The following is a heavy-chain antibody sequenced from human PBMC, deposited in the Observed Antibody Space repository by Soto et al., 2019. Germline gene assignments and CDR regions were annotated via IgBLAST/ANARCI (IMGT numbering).Heavy chain of an antibody. D-gene: IGHD6-13*01. CDR1: GDSVSSNSAA. J-gene: IGHJ6*02. CDR2: TYYRSKWYN. V-gene: IGHV6-1*01. Sequence: PSQTLSLTCAISGDSVSSNSAAWNWIRQSPSRGLEWLGRTYYRSKWYNDYAVSVKSRITINPDTSKNQFSLQLNSVTPEDTALYYCARGWVAAAAAYYYYGMDVWGQGTTVTVSS. CDR3: ARGWVAAAAAYYYYGMDV.